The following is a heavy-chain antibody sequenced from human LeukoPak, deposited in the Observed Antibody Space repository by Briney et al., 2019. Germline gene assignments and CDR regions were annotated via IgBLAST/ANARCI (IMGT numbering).Heavy chain of an antibody. CDR2: IYYSGST. V-gene: IGHV4-31*03. D-gene: IGHD4-17*01. CDR1: GGSISSGGYY. J-gene: IGHJ3*02. CDR3: ARDDYGARFHAFDI. Sequence: SETLSLTCTVSGGSISSGGYYWSWIRQHPGKGLEWIGYIYYSGSTYYNPSLKSRVTISVDTSKNQFSLKLSSVTAADTAVYYCARDDYGARFHAFDIWGQGTMVTVSS.